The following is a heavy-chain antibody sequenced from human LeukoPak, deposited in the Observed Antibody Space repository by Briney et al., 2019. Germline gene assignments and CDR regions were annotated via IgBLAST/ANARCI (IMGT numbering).Heavy chain of an antibody. CDR2: ISSSSSYI. CDR3: ARVSYLSELLGAFDI. CDR1: GFTFSSYS. J-gene: IGHJ3*02. D-gene: IGHD1-7*01. V-gene: IGHV3-21*01. Sequence: GGSLRLSCAASGFTFSSYSMNWVRQAPGKGLEWVSSISSSSSYIYYADSLKGRFTISRDNAKNSLYLQMDSLRAEDTAVYYCARVSYLSELLGAFDIWGQGTMVTVSS.